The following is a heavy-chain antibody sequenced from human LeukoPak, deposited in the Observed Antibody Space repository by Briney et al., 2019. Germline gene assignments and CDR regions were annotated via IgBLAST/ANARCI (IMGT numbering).Heavy chain of an antibody. J-gene: IGHJ4*02. CDR2: IYYSGST. D-gene: IGHD3-16*01. CDR3: ARADYRYYFDY. Sequence: SETLSLTCTVSRGSISSYYWSWIRQPPGKGLEWIGYIYYSGSTNYNPSLKSRVTISVDASKNQFSLKLSSVTAADTAVYYCARADYRYYFDYWGQGTLVTVSS. CDR1: RGSISSYY. V-gene: IGHV4-59*01.